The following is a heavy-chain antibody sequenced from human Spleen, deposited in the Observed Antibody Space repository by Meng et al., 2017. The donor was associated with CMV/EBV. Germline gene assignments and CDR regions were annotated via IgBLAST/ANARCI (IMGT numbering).Heavy chain of an antibody. V-gene: IGHV3-30-3*01. CDR1: GFTFSSYA. CDR3: AGPALRIGVVIIRDYYGMDV. J-gene: IGHJ6*02. CDR2: ISYDGSNK. D-gene: IGHD3-3*01. Sequence: GESLKISCAASGFTFSSYAMHWVRQAPGKGLEWVAVISYDGSNKYYADSVKGRFTISRDNSKNTLYLQMNSLRAEDTAVYYCAGPALRIGVVIIRDYYGMDVWGQGTTVTVSS.